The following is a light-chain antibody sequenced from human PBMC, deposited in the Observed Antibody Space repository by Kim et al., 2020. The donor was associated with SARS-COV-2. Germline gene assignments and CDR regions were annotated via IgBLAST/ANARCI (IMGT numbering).Light chain of an antibody. CDR3: AAWDDSLSAVV. CDR1: SSNIGSNY. CDR2: RNN. Sequence: GQGVTITCSGSSSNIGSNYVYWYQQLPGPAPKLLIYRNNQRPSGVPDRFSGSKSGTSASLAISGLRSEDEADYYCAAWDDSLSAVVFGGGTQLTVL. V-gene: IGLV1-47*01. J-gene: IGLJ2*01.